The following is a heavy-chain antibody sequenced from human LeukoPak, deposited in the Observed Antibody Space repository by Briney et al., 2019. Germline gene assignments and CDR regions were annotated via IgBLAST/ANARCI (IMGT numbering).Heavy chain of an antibody. Sequence: GGSLRLSCAASGFTFSSYAMSWVRQTPGKGLEWVSAISGSGGSTYYADSVKGRFTISRDNSKNTLYLQMNSLRAEDTAVYYCAKDLGYSNSNLDYYYYMDVWGKGTTVTVSS. J-gene: IGHJ6*03. D-gene: IGHD4-11*01. V-gene: IGHV3-23*01. CDR2: ISGSGGST. CDR3: AKDLGYSNSNLDYYYYMDV. CDR1: GFTFSSYA.